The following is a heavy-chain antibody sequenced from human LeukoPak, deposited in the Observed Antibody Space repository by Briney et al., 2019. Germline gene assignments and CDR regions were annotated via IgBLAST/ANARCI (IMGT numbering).Heavy chain of an antibody. CDR2: ISYDGSNK. J-gene: IGHJ3*02. CDR1: GFTFSSYG. CDR3: AKDAFPKYCSGGSCYGNAFDI. Sequence: GGSLRLSCAASGFTFSSYGMHWVRQAPGKGLEWVAVISYDGSNKYYADSVKGRFTISRDNSKNTLYLQMNSLRAEDTAVYYCAKDAFPKYCSGGSCYGNAFDIWGQGTMVTVSS. V-gene: IGHV3-30*18. D-gene: IGHD2-15*01.